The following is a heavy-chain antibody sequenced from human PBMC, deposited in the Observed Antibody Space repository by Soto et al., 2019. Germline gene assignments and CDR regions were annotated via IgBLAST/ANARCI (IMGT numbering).Heavy chain of an antibody. V-gene: IGHV1-8*01. CDR1: GYTFTSYD. D-gene: IGHD6-19*01. CDR2: MNPNSGNT. CDR3: ARGGSGSYYYYYYMDV. Sequence: ASVKVSCKASGYTFTSYDINWVRQATGQGLEWVGWMNPNSGNTGYAQKFQGRVTMTRNTSISTAYMELSSLRSEDTAVYYCARGGSGSYYYYYYMDVWGKGTTVTVSS. J-gene: IGHJ6*03.